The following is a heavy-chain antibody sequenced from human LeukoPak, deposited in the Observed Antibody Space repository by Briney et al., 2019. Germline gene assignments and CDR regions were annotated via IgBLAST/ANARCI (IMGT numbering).Heavy chain of an antibody. CDR2: IKGDGSST. CDR1: GFTFSNYW. D-gene: IGHD6-13*01. J-gene: IGHJ4*02. Sequence: PGGSLRLSCAASGFTFSNYWMHWVRQTPGEGLVCVSLIKGDGSSTTYADSVKGRFTISTDNSKNTLYLQMNSLRAEDTAVYYCARDPNSIAAAGTFDYWGQGTLVTVSS. V-gene: IGHV3-74*01. CDR3: ARDPNSIAAAGTFDY.